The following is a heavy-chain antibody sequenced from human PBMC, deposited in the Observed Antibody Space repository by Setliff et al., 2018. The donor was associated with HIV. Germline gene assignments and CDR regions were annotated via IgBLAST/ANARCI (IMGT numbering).Heavy chain of an antibody. CDR2: IYNSEIT. CDR1: GASISSDT. CDR3: ARGGTSSNWFDP. J-gene: IGHJ5*02. D-gene: IGHD2-2*01. V-gene: IGHV4-59*01. Sequence: SETLSLTCIVSGASISSDTWSWIRQPPGKGLQWIGFIYNSEITNYNPPLKSRVTISLDMSKNQFSLKLTSVTAADTAVYYCARGGTSSNWFDPWGQGTLVTVS.